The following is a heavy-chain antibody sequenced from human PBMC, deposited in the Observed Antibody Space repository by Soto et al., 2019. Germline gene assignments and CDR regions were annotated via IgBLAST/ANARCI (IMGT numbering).Heavy chain of an antibody. V-gene: IGHV5-51*01. CDR3: ARPKVGVVVPAAKNYYYYGMDV. CDR2: IYPGDSDT. J-gene: IGHJ6*02. D-gene: IGHD2-2*01. Sequence: PGEALKISCKRSGYSYTSYWFGWVRQMPGKGLEWMGIIYPGDSDTRYSPSFQGQVTISADKSISTAYLQWSSLKASDTAMYYCARPKVGVVVPAAKNYYYYGMDVWGQGTTVTVSS. CDR1: GYSYTSYW.